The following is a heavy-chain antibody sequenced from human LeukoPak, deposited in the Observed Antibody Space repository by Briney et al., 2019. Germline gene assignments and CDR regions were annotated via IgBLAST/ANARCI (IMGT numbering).Heavy chain of an antibody. V-gene: IGHV3-48*01. CDR3: AREQSYYGSGTYYNVLDY. Sequence: PGGSLRLSCAASGFTSSSYSMNWVRQAPGKGLEWVSYISSSSSTIYYADSVKGRFTISRDNAKNSLYLQMSSLRAEDTAFYYCAREQSYYGSGTYYNVLDYWGQGTLVTVSS. CDR2: ISSSSSTI. D-gene: IGHD3-10*01. J-gene: IGHJ4*02. CDR1: GFTSSSYS.